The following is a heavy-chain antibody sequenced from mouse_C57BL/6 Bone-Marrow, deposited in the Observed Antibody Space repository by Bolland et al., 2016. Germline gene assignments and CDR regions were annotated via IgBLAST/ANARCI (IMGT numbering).Heavy chain of an antibody. CDR3: AREAYSNYVSAMDY. V-gene: IGHV5-16*01. D-gene: IGHD2-5*01. Sequence: YLDSLKSRFIISRDNAKNILYLQMSSLKSEDTATYYCAREAYSNYVSAMDYWGQGTLV. J-gene: IGHJ3*01.